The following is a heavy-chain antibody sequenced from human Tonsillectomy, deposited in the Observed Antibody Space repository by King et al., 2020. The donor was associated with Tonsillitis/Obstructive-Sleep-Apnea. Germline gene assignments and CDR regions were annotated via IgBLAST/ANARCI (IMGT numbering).Heavy chain of an antibody. V-gene: IGHV4-31*11. Sequence: VQLQESGPGLVKPSQTLSLTCAVSGGSISSGGYYWSWIRQHPGKGLEWIGYIYYSGSTYYNPSLKSRVTISVDTSKNQFSLKLSSVTAADTAVYYCARDRCSGGSCYPDYWGQGTLVTVSS. CDR3: ARDRCSGGSCYPDY. CDR1: GGSISSGGYY. CDR2: IYYSGST. D-gene: IGHD2-15*01. J-gene: IGHJ4*02.